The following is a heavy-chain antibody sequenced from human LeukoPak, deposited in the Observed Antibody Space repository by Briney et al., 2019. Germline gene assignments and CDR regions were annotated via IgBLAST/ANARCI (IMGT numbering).Heavy chain of an antibody. V-gene: IGHV3-15*01. CDR3: TTDSPVRSFYDSSGLMSP. J-gene: IGHJ5*02. Sequence: TGGSLRLSCVASGFTFSNAWMNWVGQAPGKGLEWVGRIKSXTDGGTTDYAAPVKGRFTISRDDSKNTLYLQMNSLKTEDTAVYYCTTDSPVRSFYDSSGLMSPWGQGTLVTVSS. CDR2: IKSXTDGGTT. CDR1: GFTFSNAW. D-gene: IGHD3-22*01.